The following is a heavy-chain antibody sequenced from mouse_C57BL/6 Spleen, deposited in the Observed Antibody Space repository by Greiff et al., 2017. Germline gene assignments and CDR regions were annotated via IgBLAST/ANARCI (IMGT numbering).Heavy chain of an antibody. V-gene: IGHV1-80*01. CDR1: GYAFSSYW. J-gene: IGHJ2*01. D-gene: IGHD4-1*01. CDR2: IYPGDGDT. CDR3: ARGTGTRDFDY. Sequence: VKLVESGAELVKPGASVKISCKASGYAFSSYWMNWVKQRPGKGLEWIGQIYPGDGDTNYNGKFKGKATLTADKSSSTAYMQLSSLTSEDSAVYFCARGTGTRDFDYWGQGTTLTVSS.